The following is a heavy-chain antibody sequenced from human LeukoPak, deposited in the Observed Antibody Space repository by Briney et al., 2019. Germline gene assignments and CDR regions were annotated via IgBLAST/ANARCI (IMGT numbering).Heavy chain of an antibody. CDR3: ARKWDHHPGGAFDI. CDR1: GGTFSSYA. J-gene: IGHJ3*02. CDR2: IIPILGIA. V-gene: IGHV1-69*04. D-gene: IGHD1-26*01. Sequence: ASVKVSCKASGGTFSSYAISWVRQAPGQGLEWMGRIIPILGIANYAQKFQGRVTITADKSTSTAYMELSSLRSEDTAVYYCARKWDHHPGGAFDIWGQGTMVTVSS.